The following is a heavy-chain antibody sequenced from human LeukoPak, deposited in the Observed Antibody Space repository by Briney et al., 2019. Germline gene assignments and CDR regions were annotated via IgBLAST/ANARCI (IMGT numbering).Heavy chain of an antibody. J-gene: IGHJ4*02. CDR1: GYTFNSYG. D-gene: IGHD5-18*01. CDR3: ARARGYSYGYSDY. V-gene: IGHV1-18*01. CDR2: ISASNANT. Sequence: ASVKGSCKASGYTFNSYGINWVRQAPGQGLEWMGWISASNANTDYAQRFQGRVTMTTDTSTTTAYMELTSLRSDDTAVYYCARARGYSYGYSDYWGQGTLVTVSS.